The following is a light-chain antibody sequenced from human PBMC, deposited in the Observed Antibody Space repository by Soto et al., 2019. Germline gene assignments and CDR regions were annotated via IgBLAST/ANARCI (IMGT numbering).Light chain of an antibody. CDR3: QQYYSSLAIT. J-gene: IGKJ5*01. CDR1: QSVLSSSNNKNY. V-gene: IGKV4-1*01. Sequence: IVVTHSPDSLDVFLGERATITCTSSQSVLSSSNNKNYLAWFQQKPGQPPKLLISWASTRESGVPDRFSGSGSGTDFTLTITSVQAEDVAVYYCQQYYSSLAITVGQGTRLEIK. CDR2: WAS.